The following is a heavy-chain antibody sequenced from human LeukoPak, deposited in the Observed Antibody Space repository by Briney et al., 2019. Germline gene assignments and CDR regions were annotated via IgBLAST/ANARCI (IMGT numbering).Heavy chain of an antibody. CDR3: AGGYFDWLFDY. CDR1: GFTFSSYA. D-gene: IGHD3-9*01. V-gene: IGHV3-23*01. J-gene: IGHJ4*02. Sequence: PGGSQRLSCAASGFTFSSYAMSWVRQAPGKGLEWVSAISGGGDSTFYADSVKGRFTISRDNSKNTLYLQMSSLRAEDTAIYYCAGGYFDWLFDYWGQGTLVTVSS. CDR2: ISGGGDST.